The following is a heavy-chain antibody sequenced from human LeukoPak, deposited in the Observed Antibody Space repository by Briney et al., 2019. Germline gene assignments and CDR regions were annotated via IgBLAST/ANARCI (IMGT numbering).Heavy chain of an antibody. CDR3: ARTTGHFDY. CDR1: GDSVSSNSAA. Sequence: SQTLSLTCAISGDSVSSNSAAWNWIRQSPSRGLEWLGRTYHRSKWYSESALSLKGRITVNPDTSKNQFSLQLNSVGPEDTAVYYYARTTGHFDYWGQGTLVTVSS. V-gene: IGHV6-1*01. J-gene: IGHJ4*02. CDR2: TYHRSKWYS. D-gene: IGHD2-8*02.